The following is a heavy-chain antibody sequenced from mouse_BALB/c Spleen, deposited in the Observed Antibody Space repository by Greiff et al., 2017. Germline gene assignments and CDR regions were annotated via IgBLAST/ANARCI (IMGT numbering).Heavy chain of an antibody. J-gene: IGHJ4*01. CDR3: AREDYRYYYAMDY. CDR1: GFTFTDYY. Sequence: DVKLVESGGGLVQPGGSLRLSCATSGFTFTDYYMSWVRQPPGKALEWLGFIRNKANGYTTEYSASVKGRFTISRDNSQSILYLQMNTLRAEDSATYYCAREDYRYYYAMDYWGQGTSVTVSS. D-gene: IGHD2-14*01. V-gene: IGHV7-3*02. CDR2: IRNKANGYTT.